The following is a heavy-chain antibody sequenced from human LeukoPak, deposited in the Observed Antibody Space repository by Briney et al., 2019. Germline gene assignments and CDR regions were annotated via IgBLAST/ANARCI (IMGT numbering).Heavy chain of an antibody. CDR2: FDPEDGET. V-gene: IGHV1-24*01. Sequence: ASVKVSCKVSGYTLTELSMHWVRQAPGKGLEWMGGFDPEDGETIYAQKFQGRVTMTEDTSTDTAYMELSSLRSEDTAVYYCATGGDSSGYYFDAFDIWGQGTMVTVSS. J-gene: IGHJ3*02. D-gene: IGHD3-22*01. CDR1: GYTLTELS. CDR3: ATGGDSSGYYFDAFDI.